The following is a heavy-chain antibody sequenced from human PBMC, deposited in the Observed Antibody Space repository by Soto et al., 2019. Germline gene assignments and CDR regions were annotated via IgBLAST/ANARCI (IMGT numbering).Heavy chain of an antibody. CDR2: IYPGDSDT. CDR1: GYSFTTYW. CDR3: ARHWNSGKLPVTGIFDY. V-gene: IGHV5-51*01. D-gene: IGHD6-19*01. J-gene: IGHJ4*02. Sequence: GESLKISCKGSGYSFTTYWIAWARQMPGKGLEWMGVIYPGDSDTRYSPSFRGQVTISADKSISTAYLQWSSLTASDTAMYYCARHWNSGKLPVTGIFDYWGQGSLVTVSS.